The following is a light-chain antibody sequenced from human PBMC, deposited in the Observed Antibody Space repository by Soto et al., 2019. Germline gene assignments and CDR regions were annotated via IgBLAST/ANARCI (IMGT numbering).Light chain of an antibody. V-gene: IGKV3-20*01. CDR1: QSVSRST. Sequence: VFTQSPGTLSLSPGERATLSCRASQSVSRSTLVWYQQKPGQAPRLLIYGVSSRATGFPDRFSGSGSGTDFTLTISRLEPEDFAVYFCQQYGSLPYTFGQGTKVDI. CDR3: QQYGSLPYT. CDR2: GVS. J-gene: IGKJ2*01.